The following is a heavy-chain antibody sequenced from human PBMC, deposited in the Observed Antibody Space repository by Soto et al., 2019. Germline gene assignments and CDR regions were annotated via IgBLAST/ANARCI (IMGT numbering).Heavy chain of an antibody. D-gene: IGHD3-3*01. J-gene: IGHJ6*02. CDR1: GFTFSSYG. CDR3: AKDSRITIFGVVPPGGGMDV. V-gene: IGHV3-30*18. CDR2: ISYDGSNK. Sequence: GGSLRLSCAASGFTFSSYGMHWVRQAPGKGLEWVAVISYDGSNKYYADSVKGRFTISRDNSKNTLYLQMNSLRAEDTAVYHCAKDSRITIFGVVPPGGGMDVWGQGTTVTVSS.